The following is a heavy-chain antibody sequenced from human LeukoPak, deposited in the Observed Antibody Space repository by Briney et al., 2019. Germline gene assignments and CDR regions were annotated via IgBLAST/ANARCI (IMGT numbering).Heavy chain of an antibody. CDR1: GFSLSTSGMR. CDR3: ARLNSGTYLDY. D-gene: IGHD1-26*01. CDR2: IDWDDDK. V-gene: IGHV2-70*04. J-gene: IGHJ4*02. Sequence: SGPTLVNPTQTLTLTCTFSGFSLSTSGMRVSWIRQPPRKALEWLARIDWDDDKFYSTSLKTRLTISKDTSKNQVVLTMTNMDPVDTATYYCARLNSGTYLDYWGQGTLVTVSS.